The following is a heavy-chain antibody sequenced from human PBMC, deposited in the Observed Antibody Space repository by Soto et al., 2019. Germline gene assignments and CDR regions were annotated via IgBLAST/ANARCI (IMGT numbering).Heavy chain of an antibody. Sequence: GASVKVSCKASGYTFTRYGISWVRQAPGQGLEWMGWISAYNGNTNYAQKLQGRVTMTTDTSTSTAYMELRSLRSDDTAVYYCARGGGRRYCSGGSCYFGYFDYWGQGTLVTVSS. V-gene: IGHV1-18*01. CDR2: ISAYNGNT. D-gene: IGHD2-15*01. CDR1: GYTFTRYG. CDR3: ARGGGRRYCSGGSCYFGYFDY. J-gene: IGHJ4*02.